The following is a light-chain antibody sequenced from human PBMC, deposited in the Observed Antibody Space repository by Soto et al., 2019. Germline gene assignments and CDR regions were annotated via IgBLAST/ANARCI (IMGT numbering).Light chain of an antibody. CDR1: KLGDKY. CDR2: QNT. J-gene: IGLJ2*01. V-gene: IGLV3-1*01. Sequence: SYELTQPPSVSVSPGQTASITCSGDKLGDKYACWYQQKPGQSPVLVIYQNTKRPSGIPERFSGSTSGNTATLTISGTQAMDEADYYCQAWDSSTGIFGVGTKLTVL. CDR3: QAWDSSTGI.